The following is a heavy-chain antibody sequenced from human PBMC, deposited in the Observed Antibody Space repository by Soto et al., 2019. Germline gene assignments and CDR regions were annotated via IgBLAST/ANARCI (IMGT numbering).Heavy chain of an antibody. D-gene: IGHD2-21*01. Sequence: HPGGSLRHSCAASGFTFSSYDMHWVRQATGKGLEWVPAIGTAGDTYYPGSVKGRFTISRENAKNSLYLQMNSLRAEDTAVYYCAIIIASSSSGMDVWGQGTTVTISS. J-gene: IGHJ6*02. CDR3: AIIIASSSSGMDV. V-gene: IGHV3-13*01. CDR2: IGTAGDT. CDR1: GFTFSSYD.